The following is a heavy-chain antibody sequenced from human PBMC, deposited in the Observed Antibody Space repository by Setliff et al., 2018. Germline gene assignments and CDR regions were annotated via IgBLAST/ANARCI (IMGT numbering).Heavy chain of an antibody. CDR3: VRDRTAYSYGLDV. CDR1: GGSISPYF. J-gene: IGHJ6*02. CDR2: IYHNGNT. D-gene: IGHD5-18*01. V-gene: IGHV4-59*01. Sequence: SETLSLTCSVSGGSISPYFWSWIRQPPGKGLEWIGYIYHNGNTNFNPSLKTRVTMSVDTSKNQFALNLSSVTAADTAVYYCVRDRTAYSYGLDVWGQGTTVTVSS.